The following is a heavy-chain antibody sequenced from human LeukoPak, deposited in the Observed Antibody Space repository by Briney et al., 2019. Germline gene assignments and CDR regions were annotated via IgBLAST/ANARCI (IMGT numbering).Heavy chain of an antibody. Sequence: GGSLRLSCAASGFTFSSYGMHWVRQAPGKGLEWVAFIRYDGSNKYYADSVKGRFTISRDNSKNTLYLQMNSLRAEDTAVYYCAKMVGAFVYAFDIWGQGTMVTVSS. V-gene: IGHV3-30*02. CDR3: AKMVGAFVYAFDI. CDR1: GFTFSSYG. J-gene: IGHJ3*02. CDR2: IRYDGSNK. D-gene: IGHD1-26*01.